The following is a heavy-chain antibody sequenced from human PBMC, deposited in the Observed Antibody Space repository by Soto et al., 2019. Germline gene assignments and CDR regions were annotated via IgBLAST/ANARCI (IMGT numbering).Heavy chain of an antibody. CDR1: GGSISSSSYY. Sequence: QLQLQESGPGLVKPSETLSLTCTVSGGSISSSSYYWGWIRQPPGKGLEWIGSIYYSGSTYYNPSLKSRVTISVDTSKNQFSLKLSSVTAADTAVYYCASQRGLVYFDWSIIRSWYFDLWGRGTLVTVSS. J-gene: IGHJ2*01. CDR2: IYYSGST. CDR3: ASQRGLVYFDWSIIRSWYFDL. V-gene: IGHV4-39*01. D-gene: IGHD3-9*01.